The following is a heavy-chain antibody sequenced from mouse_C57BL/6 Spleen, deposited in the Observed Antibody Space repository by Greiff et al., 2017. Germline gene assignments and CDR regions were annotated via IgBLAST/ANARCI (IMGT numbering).Heavy chain of an antibody. CDR1: GYTFTSYW. D-gene: IGHD2-1*01. V-gene: IGHV1-52*01. CDR2: IDPSDSDT. CDR3: ARFGNYPYAMDY. J-gene: IGHJ4*01. Sequence: QVQLKQPGAELVRPGSSVKLSCKASGYTFTSYWMHWVKQRPIQGLEWIGNIDPSDSDTHYNQKFKDKATLTVDKSSSTAYMQLSSLTSEDSAVXYCARFGNYPYAMDYWGQGTSVTVSS.